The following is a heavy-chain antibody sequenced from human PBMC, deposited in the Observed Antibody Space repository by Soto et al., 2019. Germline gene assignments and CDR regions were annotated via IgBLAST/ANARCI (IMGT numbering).Heavy chain of an antibody. Sequence: QITLKESGPTLVKPTQTLTLTCTLSGFSLSTGGVGVGWIRQSPGKALEWLAVIYWDDVKHYSPSLERRLTITKDTSESEVVRTMTNMDPVDTATYYCARKGSGDCALAYWGQGILVPVSS. CDR1: GFSLSTGGVG. D-gene: IGHD2-21*02. CDR3: ARKGSGDCALAY. V-gene: IGHV2-5*02. CDR2: IYWDDVK. J-gene: IGHJ4*02.